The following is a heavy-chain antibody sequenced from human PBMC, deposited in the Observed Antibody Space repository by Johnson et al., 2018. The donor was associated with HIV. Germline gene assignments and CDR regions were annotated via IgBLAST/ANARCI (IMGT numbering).Heavy chain of an antibody. CDR1: GFTFSSYG. CDR3: ARDRRNRQWQRLDAFDI. CDR2: IWYDGSNK. D-gene: IGHD6-19*01. V-gene: IGHV3-33*01. Sequence: VQLVESGGGVVQPGRSLRLSCAASGFTFSSYGIHWVRQAPGKGLEWVAVIWYDGSNKYYADSVKGRFTISRDNAKNSLHLQMNSLRAEDTAFYYCARDRRNRQWQRLDAFDIWGQGTMVIVSS. J-gene: IGHJ3*02.